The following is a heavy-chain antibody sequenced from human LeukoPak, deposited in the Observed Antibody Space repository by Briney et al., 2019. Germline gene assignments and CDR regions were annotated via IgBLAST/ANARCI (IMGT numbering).Heavy chain of an antibody. D-gene: IGHD3-22*01. V-gene: IGHV3-21*01. CDR3: XXXXXXXXDTSXXRFDY. J-gene: IGHJ4*02. CDR1: GFTFSSYT. Sequence: PGGSLRLSCAASGFTFSSYTMNWVRQAPGKGLEWVSSIRSSSSYIYYADSVKGRFTISRDSAKNSLYLQMNSLRAEDTAVYYXXXXXXXXXDTSXXRFDYWGQGTLVTVSS. CDR2: IRSSSSYI.